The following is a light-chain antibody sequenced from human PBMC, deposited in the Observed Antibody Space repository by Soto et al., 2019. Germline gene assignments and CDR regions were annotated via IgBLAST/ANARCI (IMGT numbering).Light chain of an antibody. V-gene: IGKV1-5*03. J-gene: IGKJ1*01. CDR2: EAS. CDR1: QSISSW. Sequence: DIQMTQSPSTLSASVGDRVTITCRASQSISSWLAWYQQRPGKAPKLLIYEASNLESGVPSRFSGSGSGTELTLTISSLHPDDFATYYCQQYYTYPWTFGPGTKVDIK. CDR3: QQYYTYPWT.